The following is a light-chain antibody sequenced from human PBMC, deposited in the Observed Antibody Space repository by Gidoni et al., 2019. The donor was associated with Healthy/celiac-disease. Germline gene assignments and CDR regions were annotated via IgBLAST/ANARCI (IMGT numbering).Light chain of an antibody. CDR1: QRISSY. V-gene: IGKV1-39*01. Sequence: DIQMTHSPSSLSGSVVDRVTITCRGSQRISSYLNWYKQKPGKAPNLLIYDASSLQSGGPSRFSGSGYGTDLTLTISSLQPEDFATYYCQQSYSTPLTFGGGTKVEIK. CDR3: QQSYSTPLT. CDR2: DAS. J-gene: IGKJ4*01.